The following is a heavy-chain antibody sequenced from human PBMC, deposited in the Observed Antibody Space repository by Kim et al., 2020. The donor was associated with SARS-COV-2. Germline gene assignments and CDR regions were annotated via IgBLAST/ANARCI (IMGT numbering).Heavy chain of an antibody. V-gene: IGHV3-7*03. Sequence: YVDSVKGRFTISRDNAKNSLYLQMNSLRAEDTAVYYCARREGFGEFRNDYWGQGTLVTVSS. CDR3: ARREGFGEFRNDY. J-gene: IGHJ4*02. D-gene: IGHD3-10*01.